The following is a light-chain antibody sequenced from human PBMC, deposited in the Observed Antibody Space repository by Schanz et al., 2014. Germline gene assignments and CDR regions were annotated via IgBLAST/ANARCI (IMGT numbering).Light chain of an antibody. Sequence: QSVLTQPPSASGTPGQRVTISCSGSSSNIGSNYVYWFQQLPGTAPKLLIYSNNQRPSGVPDRFSGSKSGTSASLAISGLRSEDEADYYCAAWDDSRSGQVFGGGTKLTVL. CDR3: AAWDDSRSGQV. CDR1: SSNIGSNY. J-gene: IGLJ3*02. CDR2: SNN. V-gene: IGLV1-47*02.